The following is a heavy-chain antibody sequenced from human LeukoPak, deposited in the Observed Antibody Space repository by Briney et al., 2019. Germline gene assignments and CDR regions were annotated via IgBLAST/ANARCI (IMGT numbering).Heavy chain of an antibody. CDR3: ASKPGYCSSTSCYTSWFDP. J-gene: IGHJ5*02. CDR1: GGSFSGYY. CDR2: INHSGST. Sequence: SETLSLTCAVYGGSFSGYYWSWIRQPPGKGLEWIGEINHSGSTNYNPSLKSRVTISVDTSKNQFSLKLSSVTAADTAVYYCASKPGYCSSTSCYTSWFDPWGQGTLVTVSS. D-gene: IGHD2-2*02. V-gene: IGHV4-34*01.